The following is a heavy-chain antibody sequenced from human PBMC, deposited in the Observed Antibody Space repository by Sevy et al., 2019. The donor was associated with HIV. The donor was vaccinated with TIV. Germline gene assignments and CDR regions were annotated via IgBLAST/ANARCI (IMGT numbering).Heavy chain of an antibody. CDR3: ARVPLDTFLQDAFDI. CDR1: GGSISSYY. D-gene: IGHD3-3*01. J-gene: IGHJ3*02. Sequence: SETLSLTCTVSGGSISSYYWSWIRQPPGKGLEWIGYIYYSGSTNYNPSLKSRVTISVDTSKNQFSLKLSSVTAADTAVYYCARVPLDTFLQDAFDIWGQGTMVTVSS. CDR2: IYYSGST. V-gene: IGHV4-59*01.